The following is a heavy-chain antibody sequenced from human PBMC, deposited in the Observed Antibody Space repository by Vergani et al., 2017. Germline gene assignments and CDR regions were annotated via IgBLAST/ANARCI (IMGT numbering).Heavy chain of an antibody. D-gene: IGHD5-12*01. CDR3: AKDEWLRYFDY. Sequence: QVQLEESGGGVVQPGRSLRLSCAGSGFTLSSHAMHWVRQAPGKGLEWVAFIWYDGSKEYYADSVKGRFTISRDNSKNTLYLQMNNLRAADTAVYYCAKDEWLRYFDYWGQGTLVTVSS. V-gene: IGHV3-33*06. J-gene: IGHJ4*02. CDR1: GFTLSSHA. CDR2: IWYDGSKE.